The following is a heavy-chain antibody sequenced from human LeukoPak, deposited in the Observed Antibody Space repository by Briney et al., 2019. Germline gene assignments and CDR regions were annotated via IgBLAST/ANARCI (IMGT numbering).Heavy chain of an antibody. V-gene: IGHV3-33*01. CDR3: ARETRQWLAH. CDR2: IWYDGSNK. J-gene: IGHJ4*02. CDR1: GFTFSSYG. Sequence: PGGSLRLSCAASGFTFSSYGMHWVRQAPGEGLEWVAVIWYDGSNKYYADSVKGRFTISRDNSKNTLYLQMNSLRAEDTAVYYCARETRQWLAHWGQGTLVTVSS. D-gene: IGHD6-19*01.